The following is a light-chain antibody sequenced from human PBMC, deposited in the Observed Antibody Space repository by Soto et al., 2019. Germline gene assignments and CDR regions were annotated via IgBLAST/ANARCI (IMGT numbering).Light chain of an antibody. Sequence: NFMLTQPHSVSESPGKTVTMSCTRSSGSIVSNYVQWYQQRPGSAPTTVIYEGNQRPSGVPSRFSASIDSSSNSASLSISGLTTDYEADYYCQSFDSNTQVFGGGTQLTVL. V-gene: IGLV6-57*04. CDR3: QSFDSNTQV. CDR1: SGSIVSNY. J-gene: IGLJ2*01. CDR2: EGN.